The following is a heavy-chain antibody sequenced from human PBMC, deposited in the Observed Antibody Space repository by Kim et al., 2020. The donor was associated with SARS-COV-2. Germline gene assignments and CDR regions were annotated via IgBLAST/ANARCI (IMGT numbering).Heavy chain of an antibody. J-gene: IGHJ4*02. CDR1: GFTFSSYA. D-gene: IGHD3-16*01. CDR2: ISYDGSNK. Sequence: GGSLRLSCAASGFTFSSYAMHWVRQAPGKGLEWVAVISYDGSNKYYADSVKGRFTISRDNSKNTLYLQMNSLRAEDTAVYYCARGGGPYVAPPFDYWGQGTLVTVSS. CDR3: ARGGGPYVAPPFDY. V-gene: IGHV3-30*04.